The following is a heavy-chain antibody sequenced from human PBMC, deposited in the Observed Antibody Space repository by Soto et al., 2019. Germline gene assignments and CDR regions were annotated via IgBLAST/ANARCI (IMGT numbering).Heavy chain of an antibody. J-gene: IGHJ4*02. CDR2: ITESGGAT. CDR3: AKPFDPSGSYLPFDS. D-gene: IGHD3-22*01. CDR1: GFTFDTHT. V-gene: IGHV3-23*01. Sequence: EVQLLESGGGLVQPGGSLRLSCAASGFTFDTHTMTWVRQAPGKGLEWVSAITESGGATNYADSVKGRFTISRDNSKNTLYLQMNSLSAEDTAVYYCAKPFDPSGSYLPFDSWGQGTLVTVSS.